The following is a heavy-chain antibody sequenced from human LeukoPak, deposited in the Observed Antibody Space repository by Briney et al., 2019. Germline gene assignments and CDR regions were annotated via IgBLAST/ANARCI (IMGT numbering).Heavy chain of an antibody. V-gene: IGHV3-21*01. CDR2: ISSSSSYI. CDR1: GFTFSSYS. J-gene: IGHJ4*02. CDR3: ARVEEDIVVVPGFDY. D-gene: IGHD2-2*01. Sequence: GGSLRLSCAASGFTFSSYSMNWVRQAPGKGLEWVSSISSSSSYIYYADSVKGRFTVSRDNAKNSLYLQMNSLRAEDTAVYYCARVEEDIVVVPGFDYWGQGTLVTVSS.